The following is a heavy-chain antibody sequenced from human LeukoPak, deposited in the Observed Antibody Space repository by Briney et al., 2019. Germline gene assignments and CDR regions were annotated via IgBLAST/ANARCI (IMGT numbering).Heavy chain of an antibody. Sequence: GTSLRLSCAASGFTFSTYGMHWVRQAPGKGLEWVALIFYDGSKTYYADSMKGRFTISRDNSKNTLYLQMNSLRAEDTAVYYCARVYSDYFDYWGQGTLVTVSS. CDR3: ARVYSDYFDY. J-gene: IGHJ4*02. CDR2: IFYDGSKT. D-gene: IGHD2-21*01. V-gene: IGHV3-30*03. CDR1: GFTFSTYG.